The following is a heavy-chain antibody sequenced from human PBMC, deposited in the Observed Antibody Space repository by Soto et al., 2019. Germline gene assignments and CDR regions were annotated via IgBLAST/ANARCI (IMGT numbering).Heavy chain of an antibody. CDR3: ARYGSGTYYPTTFDS. CDR1: GGSISSYY. CDR2: MYNTGST. D-gene: IGHD3-10*01. J-gene: IGHJ4*02. Sequence: SETLSLTCTVSGGSISSYYWSWIRQPPGKGLEWIGYMYNTGSTVYNPSLKSRVTISVDTSKNQFSLKLSSVTAADTAVYYCARYGSGTYYPTTFDSWGQGTLVTVSS. V-gene: IGHV4-4*08.